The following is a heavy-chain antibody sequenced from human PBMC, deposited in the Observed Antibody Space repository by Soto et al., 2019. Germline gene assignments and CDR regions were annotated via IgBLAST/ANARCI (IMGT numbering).Heavy chain of an antibody. CDR1: GYGFTSYW. Sequence: PGESLKISCKGSGYGFTSYWISWVRQMPGKGLEWMGRIDPSDSYTNYSPSFQGHVTISADKSISTAYLQWSSLKASDTAMYYCARHGSGYYYYGMDVWGQGTTVTVSS. CDR3: ARHGSGYYYYGMDV. CDR2: IDPSDSYT. D-gene: IGHD1-26*01. J-gene: IGHJ6*02. V-gene: IGHV5-10-1*01.